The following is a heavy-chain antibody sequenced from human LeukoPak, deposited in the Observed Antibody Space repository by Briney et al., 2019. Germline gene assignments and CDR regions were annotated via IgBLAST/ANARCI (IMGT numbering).Heavy chain of an antibody. CDR3: ARDGAAAGTPPFDY. CDR2: ISYDGSNK. D-gene: IGHD6-13*01. Sequence: GRSLRLSCAASGFTFSSYAMHWVRQAPGKGLEWVAVISYDGSNKYYADSVKGRFTISRDNSKNTLYPQMNSLRAEDTAVYYCARDGAAAGTPPFDYWGQGTLVTVSS. V-gene: IGHV3-30-3*01. CDR1: GFTFSSYA. J-gene: IGHJ4*02.